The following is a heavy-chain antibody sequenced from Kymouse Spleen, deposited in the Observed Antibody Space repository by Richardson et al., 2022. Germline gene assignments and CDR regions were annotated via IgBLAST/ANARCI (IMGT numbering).Heavy chain of an antibody. CDR2: IWYDGSNK. D-gene: IGHD3-9*01. CDR3: ARDPLYYDILTGPLYFDY. Sequence: QVQLVESGGGVVQPGRSLRLSCAASGFTFSSYGMHWVRQAPGKGLEWVAVIWYDGSNKYYADSVKGRFTISRDNSKNTLYLQMNSLRAEDTAVYYCARDPLYYDILTGPLYFDYWGQGTLVTVSS. J-gene: IGHJ4*02. V-gene: IGHV3-33*01. CDR1: GFTFSSYG.